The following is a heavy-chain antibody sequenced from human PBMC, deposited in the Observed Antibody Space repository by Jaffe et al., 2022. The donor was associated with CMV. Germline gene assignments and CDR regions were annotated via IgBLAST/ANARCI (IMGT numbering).Heavy chain of an antibody. CDR2: IGTAGDT. CDR1: GFTFSSYD. D-gene: IGHD4-17*01. J-gene: IGHJ6*02. CDR3: ARGGGDYVLGYYYYYGMDV. Sequence: EVQLVESGGGLVQPGGSLRLSCAASGFTFSSYDMHWVRQATGKGLEWVSAIGTAGDTYYPGSVKGRFTISRENAKNSLYLQMNSLRAGDTAVYYCARGGGDYVLGYYYYYGMDVWGQGTTVTVSS. V-gene: IGHV3-13*01.